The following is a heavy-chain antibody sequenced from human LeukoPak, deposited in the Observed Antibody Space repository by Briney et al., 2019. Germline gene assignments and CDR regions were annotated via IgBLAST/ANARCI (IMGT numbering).Heavy chain of an antibody. V-gene: IGHV3-48*02. CDR3: ARAWDYDGGGYYFGY. D-gene: IGHD3-22*01. Sequence: SVKGRLTISRDNARNSLYLQMNSLRHEDTAAYYCARAWDYDGGGYYFGYRGQGTLVTVSS. J-gene: IGHJ4*02.